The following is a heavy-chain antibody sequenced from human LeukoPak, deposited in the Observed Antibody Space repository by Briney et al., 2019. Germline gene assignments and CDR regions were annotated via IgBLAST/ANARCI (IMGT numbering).Heavy chain of an antibody. D-gene: IGHD2-15*01. Sequence: ESRPTLVKPTQTLTLTCTFSGFSFSSGGVGVGWIRQPPGGALEWLGVIYENDEKLYSSSLQNRLSITKDTSKNQVVLTMANVDPVDTATYYCAHRHRGVASDIWGQGTMVTVSS. CDR3: AHRHRGVASDI. CDR1: GFSFSSGGVG. V-gene: IGHV2-5*01. CDR2: IYENDEK. J-gene: IGHJ3*02.